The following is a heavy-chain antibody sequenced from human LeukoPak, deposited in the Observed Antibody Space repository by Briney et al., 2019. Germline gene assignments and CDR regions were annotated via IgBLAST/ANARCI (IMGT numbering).Heavy chain of an antibody. J-gene: IGHJ3*02. CDR2: INWNRDNI. CDR3: ARASYYYDTTGLGAVDI. D-gene: IGHD3-22*01. V-gene: IGHV3-9*01. CDR1: GFTFNDHA. Sequence: PGRSLRLSCAASGFTFNDHAMYWVRQAPGKGLEWVSGINWNRDNIGYADSVKGRFTISRDNAKNSLFLQMNSLRTEDTALYYCARASYYYDTTGLGAVDIWGQGTMVTVSS.